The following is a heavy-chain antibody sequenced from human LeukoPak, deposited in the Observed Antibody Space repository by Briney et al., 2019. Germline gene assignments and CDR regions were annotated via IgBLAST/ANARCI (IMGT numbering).Heavy chain of an antibody. D-gene: IGHD3-9*01. V-gene: IGHV1-69*05. CDR1: GGTFSSYA. CDR2: IIPIFGTA. J-gene: IGHJ6*03. Sequence: SVKVSCKASGGTFSSYAISWVRQAPGQGLEWMGGIIPIFGTANYAQKFRGRVTITTDESTSTAYMELSSLRSEDTAVYYCARDSSSNLGRLDYYYMDVWGKGTTVTVSS. CDR3: ARDSSSNLGRLDYYYMDV.